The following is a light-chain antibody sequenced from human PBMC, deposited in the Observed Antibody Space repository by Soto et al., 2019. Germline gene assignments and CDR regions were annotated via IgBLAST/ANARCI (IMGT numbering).Light chain of an antibody. V-gene: IGKV1-39*01. J-gene: IGKJ5*01. CDR1: QSISSY. CDR3: QQSYSTPFT. Sequence: ITCRASQSISSYLNWYQQKPGKAPKLLIYAASSLQSGVPSRFSGSGSGTDFTLTISSLQPEDFATYYCQQSYSTPFTFGQGTRLEIK. CDR2: AAS.